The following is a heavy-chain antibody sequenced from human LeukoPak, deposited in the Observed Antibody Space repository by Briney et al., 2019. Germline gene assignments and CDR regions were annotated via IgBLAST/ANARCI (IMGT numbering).Heavy chain of an antibody. CDR3: ARAFRDHYYDSSGYGGGTVY. J-gene: IGHJ4*02. Sequence: SETLSLTCAVYGGSFSGYYWSWIRQPPGKGLEGMGEINHSGSTNYNPSLKGRGTKSVDTSKNNSSLKLSYVAAGDTAGYYFARAFRDHYYDSSGYGGGTVYWGQGTLVTVSS. V-gene: IGHV4-34*01. CDR1: GGSFSGYY. D-gene: IGHD3-22*01. CDR2: INHSGST.